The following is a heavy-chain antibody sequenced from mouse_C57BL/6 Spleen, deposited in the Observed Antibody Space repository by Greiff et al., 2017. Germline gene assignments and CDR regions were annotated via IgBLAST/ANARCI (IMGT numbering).Heavy chain of an antibody. CDR1: GYTFTSYG. V-gene: IGHV1-81*01. CDR3: ARCANSSTTVVDCYFDV. CDR2: IYPRSGNT. J-gene: IGHJ1*03. D-gene: IGHD1-1*01. Sequence: QVQLQQSGAELARPGASVKLSCKASGYTFTSYGISWVKQRTGQGLEWIGEIYPRSGNTYYNEKFKGKATLTADKSSSTAYMDLRSLTSEDSAVYFCARCANSSTTVVDCYFDVWGTGTTVTVSS.